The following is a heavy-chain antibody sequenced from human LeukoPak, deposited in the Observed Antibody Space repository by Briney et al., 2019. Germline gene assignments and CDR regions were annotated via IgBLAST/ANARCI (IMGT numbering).Heavy chain of an antibody. CDR3: ARDGYSYVNHFDY. V-gene: IGHV4-59*01. CDR2: IYYSGNI. Sequence: PSETLSLTCTVSGDSMKSYYWTWIRQTPGKGLEWIGHIYYSGNINYNPSLKSRVTISLDTSKSQFSLKLSSVTAADTAVYYCARDGYSYVNHFDYWGQGTLVTVSS. J-gene: IGHJ4*02. CDR1: GDSMKSYY. D-gene: IGHD5-18*01.